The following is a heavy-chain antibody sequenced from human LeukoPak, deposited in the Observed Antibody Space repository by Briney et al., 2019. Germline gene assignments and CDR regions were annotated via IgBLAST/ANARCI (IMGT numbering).Heavy chain of an antibody. CDR2: TSKDGSDT. CDR3: ARGGYSGSYYRFS. CDR1: GFTFRDSW. D-gene: IGHD5-12*01. Sequence: GGSLRLSCGVPGFTFRDSWMHWVRQVPGKGPEWLSRTSKDGSDTVYAASAKGRVTASRDNAKNTVYLELTNLRPDDTAVYYCARGGYSGSYYRFSWGRGTLVTVAS. V-gene: IGHV3-74*01. J-gene: IGHJ4*02.